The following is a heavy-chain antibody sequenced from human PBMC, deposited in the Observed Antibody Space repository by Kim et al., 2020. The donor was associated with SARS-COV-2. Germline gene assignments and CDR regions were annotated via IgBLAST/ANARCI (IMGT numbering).Heavy chain of an antibody. CDR3: ARGLTTSADY. Sequence: GGSLRLSCAASGFTVSSNYMSWVRQAPGKGLEWVSVIYSGGSTYHADSVKGRFTISRDNSENTLYLHRNSRRAEDTAVYYCARGLTTSADYWGQGTLGTVSS. CDR2: IYSGGST. J-gene: IGHJ4*02. CDR1: GFTVSSNY. V-gene: IGHV3-53*01. D-gene: IGHD1-1*01.